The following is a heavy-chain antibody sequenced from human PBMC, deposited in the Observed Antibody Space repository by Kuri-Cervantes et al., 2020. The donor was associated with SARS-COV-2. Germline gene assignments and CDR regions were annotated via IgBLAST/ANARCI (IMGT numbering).Heavy chain of an antibody. V-gene: IGHV4-4*02. D-gene: IGHD3-3*02. CDR3: AREVIHFWSGYYTRWFDP. CDR1: GGSISSSNW. Sequence: GSLRLSCAVSGGSISSSNWWSWVRQPPGKGLEWIGEIYHGGSTNYNPSLKSRVTISVDKSKNQFSLKLSSVTAADTAVYYCAREVIHFWSGYYTRWFDPWGQGTLVTVSS. J-gene: IGHJ5*02. CDR2: IYHGGST.